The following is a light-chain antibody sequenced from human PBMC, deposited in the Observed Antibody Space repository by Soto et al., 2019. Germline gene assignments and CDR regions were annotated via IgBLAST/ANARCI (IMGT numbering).Light chain of an antibody. Sequence: EIVLRKSPATLSFSPGERATLSCTASQRGSRYLAWFQQKPGQAPRVLIYEPSNRATGIPASFSGRGSVTDFTLTISSLDPDDFAVYYCQQRSSWPWTFGQGTKVEIK. J-gene: IGKJ1*01. CDR2: EPS. CDR3: QQRSSWPWT. CDR1: QRGSRY. V-gene: IGKV3-11*01.